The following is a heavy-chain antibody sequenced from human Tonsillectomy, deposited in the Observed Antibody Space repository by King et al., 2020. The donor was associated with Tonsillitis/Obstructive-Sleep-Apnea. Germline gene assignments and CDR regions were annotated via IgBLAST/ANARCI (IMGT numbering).Heavy chain of an antibody. J-gene: IGHJ4*02. CDR1: GFSLSTSGVG. CDR3: AHKRGAGFWSGYGKGFDY. D-gene: IGHD3-3*01. CDR2: IYWDDDK. Sequence: ITLQESGPTLVKPTQTLTLTCTFSGFSLSTSGVGVGWIRQPPGQALEWLALIYWDDDKRYSPSLKSRLTITKDTSKNQVVLTMTNMDPVDTATYYCAHKRGAGFWSGYGKGFDYWGQGTLVTVSS. V-gene: IGHV2-5*02.